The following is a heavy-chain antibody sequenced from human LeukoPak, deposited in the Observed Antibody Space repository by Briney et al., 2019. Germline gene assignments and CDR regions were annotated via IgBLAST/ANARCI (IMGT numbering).Heavy chain of an antibody. D-gene: IGHD5-18*01. CDR3: AKGNGYSYGRYYFDY. CDR1: GFTVSSNY. J-gene: IGHJ4*02. Sequence: GGSLRLSCAASGFTVSSNYMSWVRQAPGKGLELVSAITASGGNTYYADSVKGRFIISRDNSKNTLYLQVNSLRAEDTAVYYCAKGNGYSYGRYYFDYWGQGTLVTVSS. CDR2: ITASGGNT. V-gene: IGHV3-23*01.